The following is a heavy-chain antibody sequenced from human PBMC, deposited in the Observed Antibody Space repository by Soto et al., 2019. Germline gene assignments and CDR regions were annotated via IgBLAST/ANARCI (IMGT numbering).Heavy chain of an antibody. Sequence: GGSLRLSCAASGFTVSSTYMTWVRQAPGKGLEWVSVIYGGLTTSYADSVKGRFTISRDNSKNTVFLQMNSLRGEDTAVYYCARDRIEAAGTPSFNYYYGMDVWGQGTTVTVSS. CDR1: GFTVSSTY. J-gene: IGHJ6*02. D-gene: IGHD6-13*01. CDR2: IYGGLTT. CDR3: ARDRIEAAGTPSFNYYYGMDV. V-gene: IGHV3-53*01.